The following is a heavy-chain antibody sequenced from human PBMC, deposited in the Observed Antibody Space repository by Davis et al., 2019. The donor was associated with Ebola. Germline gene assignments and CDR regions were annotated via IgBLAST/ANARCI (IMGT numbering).Heavy chain of an antibody. V-gene: IGHV6-1*01. J-gene: IGHJ4*02. CDR2: TYYRSKWHR. CDR3: ARGGGAAVDY. Sequence: HSQTLSLTCAISGDSVSSTSAAWNWIRQSPSRGLEWLGRTYYRSKWHRAYAASVKSRITISPDTFKNQFSLQLTSMTPEDTAVYYCARGGGAAVDYWGQGTPITVSS. CDR1: GDSVSSTSAA. D-gene: IGHD6-13*01.